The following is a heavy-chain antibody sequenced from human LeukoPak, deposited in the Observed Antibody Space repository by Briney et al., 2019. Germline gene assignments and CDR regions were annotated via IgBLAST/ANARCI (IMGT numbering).Heavy chain of an antibody. CDR3: ARAETVWASDYDNNGYYEY. CDR1: GYPFTTYT. J-gene: IGHJ4*02. V-gene: IGHV7-4-1*02. D-gene: IGHD3-22*01. Sequence: ASVKVSCKASGYPFTTYTMDWVRQAPGQGLEWMGWINTNTGSPTYAQAFTGRFVFSLDTSVSTAFLQINSLRAEDTAVYFCARAETVWASDYDNNGYYEYWGQGTLVTVSS. CDR2: INTNTGSP.